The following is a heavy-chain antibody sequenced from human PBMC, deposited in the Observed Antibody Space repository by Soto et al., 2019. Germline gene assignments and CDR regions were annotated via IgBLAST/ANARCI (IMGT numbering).Heavy chain of an antibody. CDR1: GGTFSSYA. J-gene: IGHJ6*02. CDR2: IIPIFGTA. V-gene: IGHV1-69*13. CDR3: ARVGYCSSTSCEPFYGMDV. Sequence: GASVKVSCEASGGTFSSYAISWVRQAPGQGLEWMGGIIPIFGTANYAQKFQGRVTITADESTSTAYMELSSLRSEDTAVYYCARVGYCSSTSCEPFYGMDVWGQGTTVTVSS. D-gene: IGHD2-2*01.